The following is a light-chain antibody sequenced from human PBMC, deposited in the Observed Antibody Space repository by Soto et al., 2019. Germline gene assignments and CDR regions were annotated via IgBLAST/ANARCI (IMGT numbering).Light chain of an antibody. Sequence: EIVLTQSPGTLSLSQGERATLSCRASQTVRNSYLAWYQQKPGQAPRLLIYGVSARATGIPDRFSGSGSGTDFTLTISRLEPEDFAVFYCQQYDGSLPYTFGQGTKLEIK. CDR1: QTVRNSY. CDR2: GVS. V-gene: IGKV3-20*01. CDR3: QQYDGSLPYT. J-gene: IGKJ2*01.